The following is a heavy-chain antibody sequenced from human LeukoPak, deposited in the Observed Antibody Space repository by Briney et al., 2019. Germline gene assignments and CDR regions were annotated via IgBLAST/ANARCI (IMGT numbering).Heavy chain of an antibody. CDR2: ISGSGGST. CDR3: AKSPAATYYYDSRSPFDY. J-gene: IGHJ4*02. CDR1: GFTFSSSA. Sequence: PGGSLRLSCAASGFTFSSSAMSWVRQAPGKGLEWVSAISGSGGSTYYADSVKGRFTISRDNSKNTLYLQMNSLRAEDTAVYYCAKSPAATYYYDSRSPFDYWGQGTLVTVSS. V-gene: IGHV3-23*01. D-gene: IGHD3-22*01.